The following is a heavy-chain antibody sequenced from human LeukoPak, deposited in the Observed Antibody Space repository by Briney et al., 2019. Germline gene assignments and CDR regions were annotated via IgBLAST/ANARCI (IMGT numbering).Heavy chain of an antibody. CDR2: IYYSGST. Sequence: SQTLSLTCTVSGGSISSGGYYWSWIRQHPGKGLERIGYIYYSGSTYYNPSLKSRVTISVDTSKNQFSLKLSSVTAADTAVYYCARARAQLVGHWFDPWGQGTLVTVSS. J-gene: IGHJ5*02. D-gene: IGHD6-13*01. V-gene: IGHV4-31*03. CDR1: GGSISSGGYY. CDR3: ARARAQLVGHWFDP.